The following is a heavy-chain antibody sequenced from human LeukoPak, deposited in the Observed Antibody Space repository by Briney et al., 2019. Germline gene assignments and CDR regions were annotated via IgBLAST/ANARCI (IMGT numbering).Heavy chain of an antibody. D-gene: IGHD3-16*02. Sequence: HPSETLSLTCTVSGGSINSSSHYWGWTRQPPGKGLEWIGSMYHSGSTYYHPSLKSRVSLSADTSKNQFSLRLRSVTAADTAVYYCARVRLSVFENWGQGTLVTVSS. CDR3: ARVRLSVFEN. J-gene: IGHJ4*02. V-gene: IGHV4-39*07. CDR1: GGSINSSSHY. CDR2: MYHSGST.